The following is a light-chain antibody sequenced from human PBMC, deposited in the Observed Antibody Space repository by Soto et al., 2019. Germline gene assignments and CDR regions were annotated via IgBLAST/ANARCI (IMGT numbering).Light chain of an antibody. V-gene: IGKV3-15*01. CDR1: QSVGSN. J-gene: IGKJ3*01. CDR3: QQYNDWPPFT. CDR2: GAS. Sequence: EMVMTQSPATLSVSPGERATLSCRATQSVGSNLAWYQQKPGQSPRLLIYGASTRATGIPARFSGSGSGTEFTLTISSLQSEDFAVYYCQQYNDWPPFTFGPGTKVDNK.